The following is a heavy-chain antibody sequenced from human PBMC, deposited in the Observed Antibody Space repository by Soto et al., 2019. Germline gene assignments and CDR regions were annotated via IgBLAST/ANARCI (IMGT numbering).Heavy chain of an antibody. CDR2: IFPIFGTA. CDR3: ARDHTIKVWSGWYGDYFDY. D-gene: IGHD6-19*01. CDR1: GGTFSSYA. Sequence: QVQLVQSGAEVKKPGSSVKVSCKASGGTFSSYAISWVRQAPGQGLEWMGGIFPIFGTANYAQKFQGRVTITADESTSTAYMELSSLRSEDTAVYYCARDHTIKVWSGWYGDYFDYWGQGTLVTVSS. J-gene: IGHJ4*02. V-gene: IGHV1-69*12.